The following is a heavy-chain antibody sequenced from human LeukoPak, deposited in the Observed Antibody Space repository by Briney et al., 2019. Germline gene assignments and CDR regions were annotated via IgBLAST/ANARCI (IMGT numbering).Heavy chain of an antibody. CDR3: AKDDGSATMGFDS. V-gene: IGHV1-69*05. J-gene: IGHJ5*01. Sequence: SVKVSCKASGGTFSSYAISWVRQAPGQGVEWMGGIIPIFGAANYAQKFQGRVTITTDESTNTAYLDLSSLRSEDTAVYYCAKDDGSATMGFDSWGQGTLVSVSS. D-gene: IGHD1-26*01. CDR2: IIPIFGAA. CDR1: GGTFSSYA.